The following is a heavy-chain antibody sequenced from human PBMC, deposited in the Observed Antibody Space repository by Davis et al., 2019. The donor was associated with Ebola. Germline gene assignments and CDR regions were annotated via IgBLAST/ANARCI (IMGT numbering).Heavy chain of an antibody. Sequence: GESLKISCRVSGDSFTNYWIGWVRQMPGKGLEWMGIIYPGDSDTRYSPSFQGQVTISADKSISTAYLQWSSLKASDTAMYYCARCDRYYYYGMDVWGQGTTVTVSS. V-gene: IGHV5-51*01. D-gene: IGHD2-21*01. CDR2: IYPGDSDT. CDR3: ARCDRYYYYGMDV. CDR1: GDSFTNYW. J-gene: IGHJ6*02.